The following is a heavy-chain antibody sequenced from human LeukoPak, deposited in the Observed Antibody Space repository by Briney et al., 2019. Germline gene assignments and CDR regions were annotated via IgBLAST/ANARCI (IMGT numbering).Heavy chain of an antibody. CDR1: GFTFSSYN. Sequence: GGSLRLSCAASGFTFSSYNMNWVRQAPGKGLEWVSSISSSSSYIYYADSVKGRFTISRDNAKNSLYLQLNSLRAEDTAVYYCVPMRVGATLNFDYWGQGTLVTVSS. D-gene: IGHD1-26*01. CDR3: VPMRVGATLNFDY. J-gene: IGHJ4*02. CDR2: ISSSSSYI. V-gene: IGHV3-21*01.